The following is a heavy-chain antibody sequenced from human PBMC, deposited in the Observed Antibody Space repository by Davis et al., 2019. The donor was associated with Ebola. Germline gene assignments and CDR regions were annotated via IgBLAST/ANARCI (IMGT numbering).Heavy chain of an antibody. Sequence: GESLKISCKGSGYSFTSYWIGWVRQMPGKGLEWMRIIYPGDSDTRYSPSFQGQVTISADKSISTAYLQWSSLKASDTAMYYCARQRYSSSPNDAFDIWGQGTMVTVSS. CDR3: ARQRYSSSPNDAFDI. V-gene: IGHV5-51*01. J-gene: IGHJ3*02. CDR1: GYSFTSYW. D-gene: IGHD6-6*01. CDR2: IYPGDSDT.